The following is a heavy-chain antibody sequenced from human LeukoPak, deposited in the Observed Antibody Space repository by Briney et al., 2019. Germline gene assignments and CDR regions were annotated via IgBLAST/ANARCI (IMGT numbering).Heavy chain of an antibody. Sequence: PAETLALTYTVCCASISNYYRSWIRHTPEKGQELRCHIHYSGTSNYYPSLQGRLTLSIDTSTNPPSLELTPLTAADTAVDFLARLGSYHDFWGRGGLVTVSS. J-gene: IGHJ4*02. V-gene: IGHV4-59*08. CDR2: IHYSGTS. D-gene: IGHD1-26*01. CDR1: CASISNYY. CDR3: ARLGSYHDF.